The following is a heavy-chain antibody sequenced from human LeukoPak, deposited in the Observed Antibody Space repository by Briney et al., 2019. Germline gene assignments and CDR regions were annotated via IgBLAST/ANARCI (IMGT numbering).Heavy chain of an antibody. CDR1: GFTFSSYG. J-gene: IGHJ4*02. CDR2: IWYDGSNK. V-gene: IGHV3-33*06. D-gene: IGHD3-22*01. Sequence: QPGGSLRLSCAASGFTFSSYGMHWVRQAPGKGLECVAVIWYDGSNKYYADSVKGRFTISRDNSKNTLYLQMNSLRAEDTAVYYCAKDIYYDSSGYYNVWGQGTLVTVSS. CDR3: AKDIYYDSSGYYNV.